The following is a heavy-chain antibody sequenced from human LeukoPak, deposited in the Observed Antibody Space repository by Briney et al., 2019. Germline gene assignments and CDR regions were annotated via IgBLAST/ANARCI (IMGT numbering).Heavy chain of an antibody. Sequence: SGTLSLTCAVSGGSISSSNWWSWVRQPPGKGLEWIGEIYHSGSTNYNPSLKSRVTISVDKSKNQFSLKLSSVTAADTAVYYCARESIVVVPADYTEYFQHWGQGTLVTVSS. D-gene: IGHD2-2*01. CDR3: ARESIVVVPADYTEYFQH. CDR2: IYHSGST. V-gene: IGHV4-4*02. J-gene: IGHJ1*01. CDR1: GGSISSSNW.